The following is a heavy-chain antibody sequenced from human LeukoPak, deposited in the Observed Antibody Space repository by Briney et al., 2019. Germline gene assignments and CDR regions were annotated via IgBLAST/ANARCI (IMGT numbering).Heavy chain of an antibody. CDR2: IRFDGSNK. Sequence: GGSLRLSCATSRFTFTGYGMHWVRQAPGKGLEWVAFIRFDGSNKYYADSVKGRFTISRDNSKNTLYLQMNSLRAEDTAVYYCAKPYCTNGVCYGYFQHWGQGTLVTVSS. D-gene: IGHD2-8*01. V-gene: IGHV3-30*02. CDR1: RFTFTGYG. J-gene: IGHJ1*01. CDR3: AKPYCTNGVCYGYFQH.